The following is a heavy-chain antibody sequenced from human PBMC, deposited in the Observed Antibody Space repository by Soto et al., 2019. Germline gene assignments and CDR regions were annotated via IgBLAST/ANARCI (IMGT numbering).Heavy chain of an antibody. CDR3: VGMPYTSGLRFDP. J-gene: IGHJ5*02. CDR2: IYQSGVT. Sequence: PSEPLSLTCNMSGDSYSISTYSWSWIRQPPGKALQWIGFIYQSGVTSYNPSLASRVSISLDRSNNQCSLKLKSVTAADTAVYFCVGMPYTSGLRFDPWGPGTLVTVA. V-gene: IGHV4-30-2*01. CDR1: GDSYSISTYS. D-gene: IGHD6-19*01.